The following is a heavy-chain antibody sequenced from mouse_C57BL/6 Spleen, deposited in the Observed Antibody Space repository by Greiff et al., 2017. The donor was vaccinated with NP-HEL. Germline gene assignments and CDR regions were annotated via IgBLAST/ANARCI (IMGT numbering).Heavy chain of an antibody. D-gene: IGHD2-12*01. V-gene: IGHV5-17*01. CDR1: GFTFSDYG. CDR3: ARNGRCYGVALEY. CDR2: ISSGSSTI. J-gene: IGHJ4*01. Sequence: EVQGVESGGGLVKPGASLKLSCAASGFTFSDYGMHWVRQAPEKGLEWVAYISSGSSTIYYADTVKGRFTFTRDKATNTLFLQMTSLRSEDTAVYYCARNGRCYGVALEYWGQGTSVTVSS.